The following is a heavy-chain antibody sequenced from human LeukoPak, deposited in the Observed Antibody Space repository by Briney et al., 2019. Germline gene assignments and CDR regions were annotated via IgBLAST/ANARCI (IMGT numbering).Heavy chain of an antibody. CDR3: AKGNRDIVATIAFDY. Sequence: GGSLRLSCTASGFTFSSYAMSWVRQAPGKGLEWVSIVSGSGGSTYYADSVKGRFTISRDNSKNTLYLQMNSLRAEDTAVYYYAKGNRDIVATIAFDYWGQGTLVTVSS. CDR2: VSGSGGST. J-gene: IGHJ4*02. CDR1: GFTFSSYA. V-gene: IGHV3-23*01. D-gene: IGHD5-12*01.